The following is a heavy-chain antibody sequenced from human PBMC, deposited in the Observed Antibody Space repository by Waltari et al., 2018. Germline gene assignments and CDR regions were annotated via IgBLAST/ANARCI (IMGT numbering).Heavy chain of an antibody. CDR1: GFTFSSYA. CDR3: ARSLEVVLVSYYYYYYMDV. V-gene: IGHV3-64*01. CDR2: ISSNGGST. Sequence: EVQLVESGGGLVQPGGSLRLSCAASGFTFSSYAMHWVRQAPGKGLEYVSAISSNGGSTYYANSVKGRFTISRDNSKNTLYLQMGSLRAEDMAVYYCARSLEVVLVSYYYYYYMDVWGKGTTVTISS. J-gene: IGHJ6*03. D-gene: IGHD3-22*01.